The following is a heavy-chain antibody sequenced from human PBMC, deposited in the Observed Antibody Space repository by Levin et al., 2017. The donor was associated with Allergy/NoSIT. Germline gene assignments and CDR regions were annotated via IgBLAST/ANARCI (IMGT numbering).Heavy chain of an antibody. D-gene: IGHD3-3*01. J-gene: IGHJ4*02. CDR1: GFTFSSYA. CDR3: AKDALWSGYPYYFDY. CDR2: ISSTGDST. Sequence: GESLKISCAASGFTFSSYAMTWVRQPPGKGLEWVSAISSTGDSTFYADSVKGRFTISRDNSKNTVYLQLNSLRAEDTAVYYCAKDALWSGYPYYFDYWGQGTLVTVSS. V-gene: IGHV3-23*01.